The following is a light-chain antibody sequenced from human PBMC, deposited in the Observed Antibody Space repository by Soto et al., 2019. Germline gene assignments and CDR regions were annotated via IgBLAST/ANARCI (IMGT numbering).Light chain of an antibody. Sequence: EIVMTQSPASLSVSPGERATLSCRASQSVSSNLAWYQQKPGQAPRLLIYGASTRATGIPARFSGSGSGTEFTLTISSLQSEDVAVYYCQQYNNWPGTFGQGTKVDI. CDR1: QSVSSN. CDR3: QQYNNWPGT. CDR2: GAS. V-gene: IGKV3-15*01. J-gene: IGKJ1*01.